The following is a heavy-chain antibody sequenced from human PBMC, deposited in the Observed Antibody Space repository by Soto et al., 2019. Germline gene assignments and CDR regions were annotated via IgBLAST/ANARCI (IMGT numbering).Heavy chain of an antibody. J-gene: IGHJ4*02. V-gene: IGHV4-30-2*01. Sequence: SQTLSLTCAVFGGAIYSGVYSWSLFRQPPGKGLEWIGYIYHSGSTYYNPSLKSRVTISVDTSKNQFSLKLSSVTAADTDVYYCASKRGNYLDYWGRGALVTVSS. D-gene: IGHD3-16*01. CDR2: IYHSGST. CDR3: ASKRGNYLDY. CDR1: GGAIYSGVYS.